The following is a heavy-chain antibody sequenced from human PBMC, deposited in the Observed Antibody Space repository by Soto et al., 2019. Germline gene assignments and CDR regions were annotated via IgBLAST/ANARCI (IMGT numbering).Heavy chain of an antibody. Sequence: SETLSLACTVSGGSVSSESHYWSCIRQTPGKGLEWIGYIYYTGSTNYNPSLKGRVTMSVDTSRDQVSLRLRSVTRADTAVYYCARDQYYFRSGSYYYAMEVWGQGTKVTVSS. CDR3: ARDQYYFRSGSYYYAMEV. J-gene: IGHJ6*02. CDR2: IYYTGST. D-gene: IGHD3-3*01. V-gene: IGHV4-61*01. CDR1: GGSVSSESHY.